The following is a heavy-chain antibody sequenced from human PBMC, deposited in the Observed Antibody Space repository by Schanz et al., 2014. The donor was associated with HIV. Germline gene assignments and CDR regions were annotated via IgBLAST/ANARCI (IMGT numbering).Heavy chain of an antibody. V-gene: IGHV1-69*01. D-gene: IGHD2-15*01. CDR3: ARTARFCHGGSCPPSWFDP. Sequence: QVQLVQSGAAVRTPGTSVRVSCTASGGTFNNFTIAWVRQAPGQGLEWLGGIIPILGTSNYAQKFRGRVTITAEESTNIAYMELTRLRYEDTAVYYCARTARFCHGGSCPPSWFDPWGQGTLVSVSS. CDR1: GGTFNNFT. CDR2: IIPILGTS. J-gene: IGHJ5*02.